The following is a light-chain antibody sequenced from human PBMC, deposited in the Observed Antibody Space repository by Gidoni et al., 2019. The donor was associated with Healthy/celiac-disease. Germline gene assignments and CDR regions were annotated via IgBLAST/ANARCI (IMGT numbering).Light chain of an antibody. V-gene: IGKV3-20*01. CDR1: QSVSSSY. J-gene: IGKJ3*01. Sequence: EIVLTQSPGTLSLSPGERATLSCRASQSVSSSYLAWYQQKPSQAPRLLIYGASSRATGIPDRFSCSGSGTDFTLTISRLEPEDFAVYYCQQYGSSFTFGPGTKVDIK. CDR3: QQYGSSFT. CDR2: GAS.